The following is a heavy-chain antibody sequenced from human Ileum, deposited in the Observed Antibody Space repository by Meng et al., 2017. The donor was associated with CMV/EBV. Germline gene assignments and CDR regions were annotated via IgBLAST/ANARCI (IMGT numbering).Heavy chain of an antibody. D-gene: IGHD3-22*01. CDR1: GYTFSSYG. V-gene: IGHV1-18*01. CDR3: ARATALGLLTYFDY. Sequence: ASVKVSCKASGYTFSSYGISWVRQAPGQGLEWMGWISAYNGNTNYAQKLQGRVTMTTDTSTSTAYMELRSLRSDDTAVYYCARATALGLLTYFDYWGQGTLVTVSS. CDR2: ISAYNGNT. J-gene: IGHJ4*02.